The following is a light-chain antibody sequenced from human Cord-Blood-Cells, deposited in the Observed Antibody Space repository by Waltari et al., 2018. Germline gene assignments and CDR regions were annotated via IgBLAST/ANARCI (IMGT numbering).Light chain of an antibody. J-gene: IGLJ3*02. CDR3: CSYAGSSTLV. V-gene: IGLV2-23*01. CDR2: EGS. CDR1: SSDVWRYNL. Sequence: QSALTQPASVSGSPGQSITISCTGTSSDVWRYNLVSWYQQHPGKAPKLMIYEGSKRPSGVSNRFSGSMSGNTASLTLSGLQAEAEADYYCCSYAGSSTLVFGGGTKLTVL.